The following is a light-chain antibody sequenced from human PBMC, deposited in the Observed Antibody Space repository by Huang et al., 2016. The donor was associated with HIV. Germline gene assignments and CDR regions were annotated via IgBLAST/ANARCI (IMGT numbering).Light chain of an antibody. J-gene: IGKJ1*01. V-gene: IGKV3-15*01. CDR3: QQYNNWRTWT. CDR2: GAS. CDR1: QSVSSN. Sequence: EIVMTQSPATLSVSPGERVTLSCRASQSVSSNLAWYQQKPGQAPRLPIYGASTRATGIPARFSDSGSGTEFTLTISSLQSEDFAVYYCQQYNNWRTWTFGQGTKVEIK.